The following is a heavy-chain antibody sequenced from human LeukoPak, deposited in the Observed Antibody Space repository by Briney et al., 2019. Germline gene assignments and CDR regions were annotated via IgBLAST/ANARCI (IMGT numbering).Heavy chain of an antibody. D-gene: IGHD6-13*01. CDR3: AKGGSSSLQDAFDI. CDR2: ITGSGGST. J-gene: IGHJ3*02. CDR1: GFTFSSYA. V-gene: IGHV3-23*01. Sequence: GGSLRLSCAASGFTFSSYAMSWVRQAQGKGLEWVSAITGSGGSTYYADSVRGRFTISRDNSKNTLYLQMNSLRAEDTAVYYCAKGGSSSLQDAFDIWGQGTMVTVSS.